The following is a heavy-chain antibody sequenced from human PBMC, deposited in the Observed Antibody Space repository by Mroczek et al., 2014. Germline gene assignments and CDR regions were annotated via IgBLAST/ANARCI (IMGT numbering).Heavy chain of an antibody. J-gene: IGHJ3*02. CDR2: ISAYNGNT. Sequence: QVQLVQSGAEVKKPGASVKVSCKASGYTFTSYGISWVRQAPGQGLEWMGWISAYNGNTNYAQKLQGRVTMTTDTSTSTAYMELRSLRSDDTAVYYCARVLGRIMRYPQQCSSTSCYTSGAAFDIWGQGTMVTVSS. V-gene: IGHV1-18*01. D-gene: IGHD2-2*02. CDR3: ARVLGRIMRYPQQCSSTSCYTSGAAFDI. CDR1: GYTFTSYG.